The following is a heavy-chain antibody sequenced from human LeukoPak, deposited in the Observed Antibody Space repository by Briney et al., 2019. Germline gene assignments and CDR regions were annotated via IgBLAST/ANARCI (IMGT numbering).Heavy chain of an antibody. CDR2: INPNSGGT. Sequence: ASVKASCKASGYTFTGYYMHWVRQAPGQGLEWMGWINPNSGGTNYAQKFQGRVTMTRDTSISTAYMELSRLRSDDTAVYYCARDHAAYSSSWYDFDYWGHGTLVTVSS. J-gene: IGHJ4*01. CDR3: ARDHAAYSSSWYDFDY. D-gene: IGHD6-13*01. CDR1: GYTFTGYY. V-gene: IGHV1-2*02.